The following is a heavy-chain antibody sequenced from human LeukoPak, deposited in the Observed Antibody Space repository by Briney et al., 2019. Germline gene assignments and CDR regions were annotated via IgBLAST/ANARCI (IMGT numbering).Heavy chain of an antibody. Sequence: GASVKVSCKASGYTFTSYYMHWVRQAPGQGLEWMGIINPSGGSTSYAQKFQGRVTMTRDTSTSTVYMELSSLRSEDTAVYYCARDNYYDSSGYYSPPDYWGQGTLVTVSS. J-gene: IGHJ4*02. D-gene: IGHD3-22*01. CDR1: GYTFTSYY. V-gene: IGHV1-46*01. CDR3: ARDNYYDSSGYYSPPDY. CDR2: INPSGGST.